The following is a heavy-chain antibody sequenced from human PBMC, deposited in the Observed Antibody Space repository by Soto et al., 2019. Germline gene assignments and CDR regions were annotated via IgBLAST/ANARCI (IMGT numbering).Heavy chain of an antibody. J-gene: IGHJ5*02. CDR1: GFTFSNYA. Sequence: QTGGSLRLSCAASGFTFSNYAVSWVRQAPGKGLEWVSAISGSGGSTYYADSVKGRFTISRDNSRNTLYLQMNSLRAEDTAIYYCANFHYDSSGYNWFDPWGQGTLVTVSS. CDR3: ANFHYDSSGYNWFDP. CDR2: ISGSGGST. D-gene: IGHD3-22*01. V-gene: IGHV3-23*01.